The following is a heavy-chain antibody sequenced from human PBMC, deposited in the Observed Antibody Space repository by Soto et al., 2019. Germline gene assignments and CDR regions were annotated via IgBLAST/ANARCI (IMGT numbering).Heavy chain of an antibody. Sequence: SETLSLTCAVYGGSFSGYYWSWIRQPPGKGLEWIGEINHSGSTNYNPSLKSRVTISVDTSKNQFSLKLSSVTAADTAVYYCARDHSSSWYRTYDYGMDVWGQGTTVTVSS. CDR2: INHSGST. D-gene: IGHD6-13*01. V-gene: IGHV4-34*01. J-gene: IGHJ6*02. CDR1: GGSFSGYY. CDR3: ARDHSSSWYRTYDYGMDV.